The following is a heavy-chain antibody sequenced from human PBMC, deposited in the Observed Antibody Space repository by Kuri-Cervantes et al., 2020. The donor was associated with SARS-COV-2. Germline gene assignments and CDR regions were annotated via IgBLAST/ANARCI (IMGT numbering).Heavy chain of an antibody. CDR3: AKRRYLQYYFHT. Sequence: SETLSLTCTVSGDSISSTRYYWTWIRQPPGKGLEWIGSLFYTGSAHYNSSLETRVTISLDTSNSRFSLRLTSVTAADTAVYFCAKRRYLQYYFHTWGQGTLVTVSS. CDR2: LFYTGSA. J-gene: IGHJ4*02. V-gene: IGHV4-39*01. D-gene: IGHD2-15*01. CDR1: GDSISSTRYY.